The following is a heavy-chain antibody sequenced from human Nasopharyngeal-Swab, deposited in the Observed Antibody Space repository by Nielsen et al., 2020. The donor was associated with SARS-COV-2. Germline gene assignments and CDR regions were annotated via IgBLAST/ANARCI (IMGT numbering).Heavy chain of an antibody. CDR2: INHSGST. J-gene: IGHJ4*02. V-gene: IGHV4-34*01. Sequence: GSLRLSCAVYGVSFSGYYWSWIRQPPGKGLEWIGEINHSGSTNYNPSLKSRVTISVDTSKNQFSLKLSSVTAADTAVYYCAREYSSSSALLDYWGQGTLVTVSS. D-gene: IGHD6-6*01. CDR3: AREYSSSSALLDY. CDR1: GVSFSGYY.